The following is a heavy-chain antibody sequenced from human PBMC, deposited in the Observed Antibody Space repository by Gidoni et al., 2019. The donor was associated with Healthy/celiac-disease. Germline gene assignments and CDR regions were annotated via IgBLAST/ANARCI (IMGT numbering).Heavy chain of an antibody. CDR2: IWYDGSNK. CDR3: ARDGLGISYYFDY. V-gene: IGHV3-33*01. J-gene: IGHJ4*02. Sequence: QVQLVESGGGVVQPGRSLRLSCAESGFTFSSSGMHLVRQAPGKGLEWVAVIWYDGSNKYYADSVKGRFTISRENSKNTLYLQMNSLRAEDTAVYYCARDGLGISYYFDYWGQGTLVTVSS. CDR1: GFTFSSSG. D-gene: IGHD7-27*01.